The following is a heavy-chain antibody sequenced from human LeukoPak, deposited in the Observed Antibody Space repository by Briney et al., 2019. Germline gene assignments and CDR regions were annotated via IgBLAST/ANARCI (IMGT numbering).Heavy chain of an antibody. CDR1: GGSISSYY. CDR2: IYTSGST. CDR3: ARDPAGFGELFNWFDP. D-gene: IGHD3-10*01. Sequence: PSEALSLTCTVSGGSISSYYWSWIRQPAGKGLEWIGRIYTSGSTNYNPSLKSRVTMSVDTSKNQFSLKLRSVTAADTAVYYCARDPAGFGELFNWFDPWGQGTLVTVSS. V-gene: IGHV4-4*07. J-gene: IGHJ5*02.